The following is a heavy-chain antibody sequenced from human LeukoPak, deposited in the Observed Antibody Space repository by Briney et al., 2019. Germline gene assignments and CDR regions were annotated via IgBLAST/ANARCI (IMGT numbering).Heavy chain of an antibody. CDR1: GYSISSGYY. V-gene: IGHV4-38-2*02. CDR2: IFHTGST. D-gene: IGHD1-26*01. J-gene: IGHJ4*02. Sequence: SETLSLTCTVSGYSISSGYYWAWIRQPPGKGLEWIGSIFHTGSTYHNPSLKSRVTISVDTSKNQFSLKLSSVTAADTAVYYCARLIGATTDDYWGQGTLVTVSS. CDR3: ARLIGATTDDY.